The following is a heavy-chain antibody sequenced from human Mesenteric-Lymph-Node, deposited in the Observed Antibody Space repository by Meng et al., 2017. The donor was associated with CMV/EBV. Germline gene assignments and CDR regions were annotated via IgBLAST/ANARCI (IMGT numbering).Heavy chain of an antibody. CDR3: ARGGAFDI. Sequence: GESLKISCAASGFTFSSYAMHWVRQAPGKGLEWVAVISYDGSNKYYADSVKGRFTISRDNSKNTLYLQMNSLRAKDTAVYYCARGGAFDIWGQGTMVTVSS. J-gene: IGHJ3*02. CDR1: GFTFSSYA. CDR2: ISYDGSNK. V-gene: IGHV3-30*04.